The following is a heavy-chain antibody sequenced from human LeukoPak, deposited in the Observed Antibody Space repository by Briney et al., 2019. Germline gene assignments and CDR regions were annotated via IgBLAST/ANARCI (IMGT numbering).Heavy chain of an antibody. CDR3: TRRGEDVFWYFDV. CDR1: GFTFSSYA. J-gene: IGHJ2*01. Sequence: GGSLRLSCAASGFTFSSYAMTWVRQAPGEGLQWVSDISGSGSSAYYADSVRGRFTVSRDNARNSLYLQMNTLRAEDTAVYYCTRRGEDVFWYFDVWGRGTLVTVSS. CDR2: ISGSGSSA. V-gene: IGHV3-23*01. D-gene: IGHD3-10*01.